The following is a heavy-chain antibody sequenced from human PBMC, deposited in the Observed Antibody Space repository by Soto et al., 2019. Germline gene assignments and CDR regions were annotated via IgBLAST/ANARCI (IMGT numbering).Heavy chain of an antibody. Sequence: EVQLLESGGDLVQPGGSLRLSCAASGFTFSTYAMSWVRQAPGKGLEWVSVMSGSMSGSKAYYADSVKGRFTISRDNSKNSLYLQMNSLRAEDTAVYYCARDTNYYGSGSVYYYYYGMDVWGQGTTVTVSS. D-gene: IGHD3-10*01. CDR2: MSGSMSGSKA. CDR1: GFTFSTYA. J-gene: IGHJ6*02. V-gene: IGHV3-23*01. CDR3: ARDTNYYGSGSVYYYYYGMDV.